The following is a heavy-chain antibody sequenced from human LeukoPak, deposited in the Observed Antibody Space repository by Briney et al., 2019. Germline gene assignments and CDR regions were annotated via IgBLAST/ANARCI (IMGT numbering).Heavy chain of an antibody. CDR2: IGGRDGST. D-gene: IGHD3-22*01. CDR3: AKSDDNSNFHLTGYLDY. J-gene: IGHJ4*02. CDR1: GFTFSSYG. V-gene: IGHV3-23*01. Sequence: GGSLRLSCAASGFTFSSYGMSWVRQAPGKGLEWVSAIGGRDGSTYYADSVKGRFTISRDNSKSTLYLQMNSLKAEDTAVYFCAKSDDNSNFHLTGYLDYWGQGTLASVSS.